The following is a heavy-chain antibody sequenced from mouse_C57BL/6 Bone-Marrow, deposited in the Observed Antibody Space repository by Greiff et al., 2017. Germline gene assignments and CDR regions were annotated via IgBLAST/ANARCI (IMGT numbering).Heavy chain of an antibody. CDR3: TTEDYYGSSWFAY. Sequence: EVQLQQSGAELVRPGASVKLSCTASGFNIKDDYMHWVKQRPEQGLEWIGWIDPENGDTEYASKFQGKATITADTSSNTAYLQLSSLTSEDTAVYYCTTEDYYGSSWFAYGGQGTLVTVSA. CDR1: GFNIKDDY. CDR2: IDPENGDT. V-gene: IGHV14-4*01. D-gene: IGHD1-1*01. J-gene: IGHJ3*01.